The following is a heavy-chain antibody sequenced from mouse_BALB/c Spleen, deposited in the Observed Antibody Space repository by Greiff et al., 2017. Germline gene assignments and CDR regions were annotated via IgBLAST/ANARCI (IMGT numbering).Heavy chain of an antibody. J-gene: IGHJ2*01. D-gene: IGHD1-1*01. CDR3: AREAITTVVATRYFDY. V-gene: IGHV1S81*02. CDR1: GYTFTSYW. CDR2: INPSNGRT. Sequence: VQLQQPGAELVKPGASVKLSCKASGYTFTSYWMHWVKQRPGQGLEWIGEINPSNGRTNYNEKFKSKATLTVDKSSSTAYMQLSSLTSEDSAVYYCAREAITTVVATRYFDYWGQGTTLTVSS.